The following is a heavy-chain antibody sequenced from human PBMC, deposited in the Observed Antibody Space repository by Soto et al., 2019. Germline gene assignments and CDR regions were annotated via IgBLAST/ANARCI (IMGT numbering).Heavy chain of an antibody. Sequence: PGGSLRLSCAASGFIFGTYTMNWVRQAPGKGLEWVSSISNSGTYVTYADTVKGRFTTSRDNDKNSLFLQMNSLRADDTAVYYCATARAQWLEGSRADYWGQGTLVTVSS. D-gene: IGHD6-19*01. J-gene: IGHJ4*02. V-gene: IGHV3-21*06. CDR1: GFIFGTYT. CDR2: ISNSGTYV. CDR3: ATARAQWLEGSRADY.